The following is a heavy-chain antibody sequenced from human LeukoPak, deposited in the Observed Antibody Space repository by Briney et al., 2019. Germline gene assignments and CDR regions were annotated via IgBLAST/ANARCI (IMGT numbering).Heavy chain of an antibody. V-gene: IGHV3-64*01. CDR3: ARANMGGNRGAFDI. D-gene: IGHD1/OR15-1a*01. CDR1: GFAFSSYA. CDR2: ISSNGGST. J-gene: IGHJ3*02. Sequence: PGGSLRLSCAASGFAFSSYAMHWVRQAPGKGLEYVSAISSNGGSTYYANSVKGRFTISRDNSKNTLYLQMGSLRAEDMAVYYCARANMGGNRGAFDIWGQGTMVTVSS.